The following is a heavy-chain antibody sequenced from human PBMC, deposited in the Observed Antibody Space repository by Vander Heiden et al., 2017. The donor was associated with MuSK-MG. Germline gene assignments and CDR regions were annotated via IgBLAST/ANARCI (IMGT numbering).Heavy chain of an antibody. J-gene: IGHJ4*02. CDR2: MSGSGAST. Sequence: EVQLLESGGGLVQPGGSLRLSCAASGFTFSRYAMGWVRQAPGKGLEWVSAMSGSGASTYYADSVKGRFTISRDNSKNTLYLQMNSLRAEDTAVYYCAKGLGENCGGDCYSRLLDYWGQGTLVTVST. CDR3: AKGLGENCGGDCYSRLLDY. D-gene: IGHD2-21*02. V-gene: IGHV3-23*01. CDR1: GFTFSRYA.